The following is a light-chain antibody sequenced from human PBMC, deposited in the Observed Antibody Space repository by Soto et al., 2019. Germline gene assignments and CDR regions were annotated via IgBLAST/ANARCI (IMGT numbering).Light chain of an antibody. CDR3: CSYAGSYSHVV. V-gene: IGLV2-11*01. J-gene: IGLJ2*01. Sequence: QSALTQPRSVSGSPGQSVTISCTGTSSDVGGYNYVSWYQQHPGKAPKLMISDVSKRPSGVPDRFSGSKSGNTASLTISGLQVEDEADYYCCSYAGSYSHVVFGGGTKLTVL. CDR2: DVS. CDR1: SSDVGGYNY.